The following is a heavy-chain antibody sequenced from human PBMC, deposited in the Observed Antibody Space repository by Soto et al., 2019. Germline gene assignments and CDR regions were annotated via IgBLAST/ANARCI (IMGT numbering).Heavy chain of an antibody. CDR1: GGSISSYY. CDR3: ARKDYYDSNRRAFDI. J-gene: IGHJ3*02. Sequence: SETLSLTCTVSGGSISSYYWSWIRQPPGKGLEWIGYIYYSGSTNYNPSLKSRVTISVDTSKNQFSLKLSSVTAADTAVYYRARKDYYDSNRRAFDIWGQGTMVTVS. V-gene: IGHV4-59*01. D-gene: IGHD3-22*01. CDR2: IYYSGST.